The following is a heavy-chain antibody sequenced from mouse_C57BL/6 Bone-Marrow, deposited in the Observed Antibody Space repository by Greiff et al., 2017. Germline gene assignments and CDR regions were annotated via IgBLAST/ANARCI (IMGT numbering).Heavy chain of an antibody. CDR3: ARRDGSSSPYAMDY. V-gene: IGHV1-4*01. Sequence: QVQLQQSGAELARPGASVKMSCKASGYTFTSYTMHWVKQRPGQGLEWIGYINPSSGYTKYNQKFKDKATLTADKSSSTAYMQLSSLTSEDSAVYYCARRDGSSSPYAMDYWGQETSVTVSS. CDR2: INPSSGYT. D-gene: IGHD1-1*01. CDR1: GYTFTSYT. J-gene: IGHJ4*01.